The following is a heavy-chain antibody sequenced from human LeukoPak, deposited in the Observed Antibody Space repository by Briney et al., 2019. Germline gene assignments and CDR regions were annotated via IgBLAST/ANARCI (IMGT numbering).Heavy chain of an antibody. D-gene: IGHD1-26*01. CDR3: ARDRRVDGMDV. Sequence: TGGSLRLSCAASGFTFNTYNMNWVRQAPGKGLQWVSYISGSSSTVFYSDSVKGRFTISRDNGKNSLYLRMNSLRAEDTAVYYCARDRRVDGMDVWGQGTTVTVSS. CDR1: GFTFNTYN. V-gene: IGHV3-48*01. J-gene: IGHJ6*02. CDR2: ISGSSSTV.